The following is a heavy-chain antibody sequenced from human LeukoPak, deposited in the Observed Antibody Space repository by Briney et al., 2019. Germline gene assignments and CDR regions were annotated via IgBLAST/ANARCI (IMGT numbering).Heavy chain of an antibody. CDR1: GGTFSSYA. J-gene: IGHJ4*02. D-gene: IGHD4-23*01. CDR3: ARDWDYGGNSGNY. Sequence: SVKVPCKASGGTFSSYAISRVRQAPGQGLEWMGGIIPIFGTANYAQKFQGRVTITTDESTSTAYMELSSLRSEDTAVYYCARDWDYGGNSGNYWGQGTLVTVSS. V-gene: IGHV1-69*05. CDR2: IIPIFGTA.